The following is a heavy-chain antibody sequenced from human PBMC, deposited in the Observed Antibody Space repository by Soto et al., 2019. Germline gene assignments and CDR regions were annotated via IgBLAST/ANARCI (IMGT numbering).Heavy chain of an antibody. D-gene: IGHD3-10*01. CDR1: GFTFSSYG. Sequence: EVQLLQSGGGSVQPGGSLRLSCEGSGFTFSSYGMTWVRQAPGKGLEWVAGISGSNYTYYADSVKGRFTISRDNAKNSVYLQMNSLRAEDTALYYCARDFKESQYYYYCMDVWGKGTTVTVSS. CDR3: ARDFKESQYYYYCMDV. J-gene: IGHJ6*03. CDR2: ISGSNYT. V-gene: IGHV3-21*06.